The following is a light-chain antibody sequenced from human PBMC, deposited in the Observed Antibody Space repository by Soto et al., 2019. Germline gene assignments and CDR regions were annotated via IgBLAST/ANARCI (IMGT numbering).Light chain of an antibody. CDR3: QQDYNTWT. V-gene: IGKV3D-7*01. Sequence: EIVMTQSPATLSWSPGERATLSCRASQSVSSSYLSWYQQKPGQAPRLLIYGASTRATGIPARFSGSGSGTDFTLTISSLQPEDFAVYYCQQDYNTWTFGQGTKVDIK. CDR2: GAS. J-gene: IGKJ1*01. CDR1: QSVSSSY.